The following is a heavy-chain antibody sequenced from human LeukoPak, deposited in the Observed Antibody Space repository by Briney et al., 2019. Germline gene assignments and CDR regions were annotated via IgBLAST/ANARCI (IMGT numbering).Heavy chain of an antibody. V-gene: IGHV4-38-2*01. CDR2: IYHSGST. Sequence: SETLSLTCDVPGYSINSGCYWAWIRQPPGRGLEWIGSIYHSGSTYYNPSLKSRVTMSVDTSKNQFSLKLSSVTAADTAVYYCARGVVVSPAPLYYMDVWGKGATVTVSS. CDR1: GYSINSGCY. CDR3: ARGVVVSPAPLYYMDV. J-gene: IGHJ6*03. D-gene: IGHD2-15*01.